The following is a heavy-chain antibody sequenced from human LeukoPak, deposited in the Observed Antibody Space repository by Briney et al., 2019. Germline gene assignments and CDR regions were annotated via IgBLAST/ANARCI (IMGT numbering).Heavy chain of an antibody. J-gene: IGHJ4*02. CDR2: ISGYNGNT. V-gene: IGHV1-18*01. CDR1: GYSFTNFG. CDR3: ARNTMVRGVHDY. Sequence: ASVKVSCKASGYSFTNFGISWVRQARGQGLEWMGWISGYNGNTKYVQKFQGRVTMTTDTSTSTAYMELRSLRSDDTAVYYCARNTMVRGVHDYWGQGTLVTVSS. D-gene: IGHD3-10*01.